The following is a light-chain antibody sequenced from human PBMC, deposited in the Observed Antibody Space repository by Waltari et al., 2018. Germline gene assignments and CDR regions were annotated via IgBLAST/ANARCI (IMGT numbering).Light chain of an antibody. CDR1: QSVIRS. CDR3: QHYVRLPAT. V-gene: IGKV3-20*01. CDR2: GAS. J-gene: IGKJ1*01. Sequence: IVLTQSPGTLSLSPGERVTLSCRASQSVIRSLAWYQQKPGQAPKLLIYGASTRATGIPDRFTGSGSGTDFSLTISSLEPEDFAIYFCQHYVRLPATFGQGTKVEIK.